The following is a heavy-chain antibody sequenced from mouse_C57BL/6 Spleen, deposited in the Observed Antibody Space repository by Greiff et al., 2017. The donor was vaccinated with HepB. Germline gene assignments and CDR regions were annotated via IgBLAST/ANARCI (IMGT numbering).Heavy chain of an antibody. CDR1: GFTFSSYG. CDR2: INSNGGST. V-gene: IGHV5-6-3*01. J-gene: IGHJ2*01. CDR3: ARMAKTIN. Sequence: EVNVVESGGGLVQPGGSLKLSCAASGFTFSSYGMSWVRQTPDKRLELVATINSNGGSTYYPDSVKGRFTIPRDNAKNTLYLQISSLKSEDTAMYYCARMAKTINWGQGTTLTVSS.